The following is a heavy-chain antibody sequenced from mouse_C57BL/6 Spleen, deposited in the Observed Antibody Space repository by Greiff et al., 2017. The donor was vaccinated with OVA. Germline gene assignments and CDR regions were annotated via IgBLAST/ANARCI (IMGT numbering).Heavy chain of an antibody. CDR3: ARREYGYDY. Sequence: VQLQQSGAELVRPGASVKLSCKASGYTFTDYYINWVKQRPGQGLEWIARIYPGSGNTYYNEKFKGKATLTAEKSSSTAYMQLSSLTSEDSAVYFCARREYGYDYWGQGTTLTVSS. D-gene: IGHD2-2*01. V-gene: IGHV1-76*01. CDR1: GYTFTDYY. CDR2: IYPGSGNT. J-gene: IGHJ2*01.